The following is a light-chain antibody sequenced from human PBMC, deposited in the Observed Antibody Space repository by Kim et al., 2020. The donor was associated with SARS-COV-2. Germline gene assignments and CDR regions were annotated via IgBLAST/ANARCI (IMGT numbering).Light chain of an antibody. CDR3: QQYLSTPMYT. V-gene: IGKV4-1*01. Sequence: TIHCKSSHRFISSSNNNNYLAWYQVHPGHAPKLLIYWASARQSGVQDRCSGSESETDFTLTTSSLQAEDVAVYYCQQYLSTPMYTFGQGTKLEI. CDR2: WAS. J-gene: IGKJ2*01. CDR1: HRFISSSNNNNY.